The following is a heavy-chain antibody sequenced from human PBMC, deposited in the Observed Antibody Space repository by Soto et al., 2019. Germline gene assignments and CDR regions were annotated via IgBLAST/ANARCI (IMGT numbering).Heavy chain of an antibody. CDR1: GDSVSSNSAA. D-gene: IGHD3-3*01. CDR3: SRARITIFCVANYFNC. CDR2: TYYRSKWYN. V-gene: IGHV6-1*01. J-gene: IGHJ4*02. Sequence: SQTLSLTCAISGDSVSSNSAAWNWIRQSPSRGLEWLGSTYYRSKWYNDYAVSVKSRITINPDTSKNQFTLQLNSLTPEHTAVYYCSRARITIFCVANYFNCWGRGPLVAVSS.